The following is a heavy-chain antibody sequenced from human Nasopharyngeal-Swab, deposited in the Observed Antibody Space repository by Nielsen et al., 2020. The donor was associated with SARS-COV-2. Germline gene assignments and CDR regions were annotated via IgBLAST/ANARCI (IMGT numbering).Heavy chain of an antibody. CDR1: GFTFSNAW. V-gene: IGHV3-15*01. Sequence: GESLKISFAASGFTFSNAWMNWVRQAPGKGLEWVGRIKSKTDGGTTDYAAPVKGRFTISRDDSKNTLYLQMNSLKTEDTAVYYCTTEYGDYNYYYYYVMDVWGQGTTVTVSS. CDR2: IKSKTDGGTT. D-gene: IGHD4-17*01. J-gene: IGHJ6*02. CDR3: TTEYGDYNYYYYYVMDV.